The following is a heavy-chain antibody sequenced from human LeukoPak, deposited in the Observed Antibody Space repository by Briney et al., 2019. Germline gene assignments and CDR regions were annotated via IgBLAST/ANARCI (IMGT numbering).Heavy chain of an antibody. CDR3: ARDPGE. J-gene: IGHJ4*02. Sequence: SETLSLTCTVSGGSITSYYWSWIRQPAGKGLEWTGRIYNSGNTNYNSSLKSRVTMSVYTSKNQFSLKLTSVTAADTAVYYCARDPGEWGQGTLVTVSS. V-gene: IGHV4-4*07. D-gene: IGHD7-27*01. CDR1: GGSITSYY. CDR2: IYNSGNT.